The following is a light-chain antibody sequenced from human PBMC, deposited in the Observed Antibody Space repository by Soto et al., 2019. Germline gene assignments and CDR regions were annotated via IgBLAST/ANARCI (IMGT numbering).Light chain of an antibody. CDR3: CSYAGTYTVI. CDR1: SSDVGRFDY. J-gene: IGLJ2*01. V-gene: IGLV2-11*02. Sequence: QSALTQPRSVSGSPGQSVTISCTGTSSDVGRFDYVSWYQKFPGKAPKLIIYAVTKRPSGVPDRLSGSKSGNTASLTISGLQSEDEADYYCCSYAGTYTVIFGGGTKLTVL. CDR2: AVT.